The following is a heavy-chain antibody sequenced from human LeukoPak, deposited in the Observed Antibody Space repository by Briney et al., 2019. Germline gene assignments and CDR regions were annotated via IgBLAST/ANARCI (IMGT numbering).Heavy chain of an antibody. V-gene: IGHV1-69*13. Sequence: SVKVSCKASGGSFSSYGIIWVRQAPGQGLEWMGGIIPIFGTTKYAQKIQGRLTITADESTSTVHMELSSLRSEDTAIYYCARDQAVAGTTDAFEIWGQGTMVTVSS. CDR1: GGSFSSYG. D-gene: IGHD6-19*01. CDR3: ARDQAVAGTTDAFEI. J-gene: IGHJ3*02. CDR2: IIPIFGTT.